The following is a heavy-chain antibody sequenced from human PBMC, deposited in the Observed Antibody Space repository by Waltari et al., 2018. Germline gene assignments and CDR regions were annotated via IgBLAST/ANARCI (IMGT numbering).Heavy chain of an antibody. CDR1: GYTLTDLS. CDR2: FDPEDGET. Sequence: QVQLVQSGAEVKKPGASVKVSCKVSGYTLTDLSMHWVRQAPGKGLEWMGGFDPEDGETIYAQKFQGRVTMTEDTPTDTAYMELSSLRYEDTAVYYCATVPLYYDILTGYPHWGQGTLVTVSS. J-gene: IGHJ4*02. D-gene: IGHD3-9*01. CDR3: ATVPLYYDILTGYPH. V-gene: IGHV1-24*01.